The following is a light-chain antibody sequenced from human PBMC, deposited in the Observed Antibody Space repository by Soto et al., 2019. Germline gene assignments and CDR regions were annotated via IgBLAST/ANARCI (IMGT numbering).Light chain of an antibody. CDR2: GVT. CDR1: SSDIGFYNY. V-gene: IGLV2-14*01. CDR3: SSYSTSFFYV. Sequence: QSALTQPASVSGSPGQSITISCTGTSSDIGFYNYVSWYQQSPGKAPNLLIYGVTNRPSGISYRFSGSKSGSTASLTIYGLRDEDEADYYCSSYSTSFFYVFGTGTKRTVL. J-gene: IGLJ1*01.